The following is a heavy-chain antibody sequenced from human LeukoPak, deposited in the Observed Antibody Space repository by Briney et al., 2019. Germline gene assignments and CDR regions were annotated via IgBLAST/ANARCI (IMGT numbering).Heavy chain of an antibody. Sequence: SSETLSLTRGVYGGSFSGYYWSWIRQPPGKGLEWIGGINHSGSTNYNPSLKSRVTISVDTSKNHFSLKLTSVTAADTAVYYCARGRGHWGQGTLVTVSS. CDR2: INHSGST. CDR1: GGSFSGYY. V-gene: IGHV4-34*01. J-gene: IGHJ4*02. CDR3: ARGRGH.